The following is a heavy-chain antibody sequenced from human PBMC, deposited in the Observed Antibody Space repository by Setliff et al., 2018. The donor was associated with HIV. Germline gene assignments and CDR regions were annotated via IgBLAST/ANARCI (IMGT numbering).Heavy chain of an antibody. V-gene: IGHV1-69*13. CDR2: IIPIFGTA. CDR3: AKGERRVADISDLNYMGV. Sequence: SVKVSCKASGDTLTNYAIHWVRQAPGQGLQWMGGIIPIFGTANYALRFLGRLTITADESTNTAYMDLSSLTYEDTAVYYCAKGERRVADISDLNYMGVWGKGTMVTVSS. CDR1: GDTLTNYA. J-gene: IGHJ6*03. D-gene: IGHD1-1*01.